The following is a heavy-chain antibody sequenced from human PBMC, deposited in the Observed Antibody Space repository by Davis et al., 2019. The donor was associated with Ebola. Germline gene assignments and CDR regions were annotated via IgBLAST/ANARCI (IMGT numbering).Heavy chain of an antibody. J-gene: IGHJ4*02. V-gene: IGHV4-39*02. CDR2: IYYSGST. CDR3: ARDGSYLLIRGNYFDY. D-gene: IGHD1-26*01. CDR1: GGSISSSSYY. Sequence: SETLSLTCTVSGGSISSSSYYWGWIRQPPGKGLEWIGSIYYSGSTYYNPSLKSRVTISVDTSKNQFSLKLSSVTAADTAVYYCARDGSYLLIRGNYFDYWGQGTLVTVSS.